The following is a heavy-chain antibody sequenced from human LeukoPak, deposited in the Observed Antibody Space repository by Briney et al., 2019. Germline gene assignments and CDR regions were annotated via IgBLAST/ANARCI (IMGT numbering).Heavy chain of an antibody. V-gene: IGHV4-59*01. CDR1: GGSISSYY. Sequence: KTAETLCLTCTVSGGSISSYYWSWVRQPPGKGLEWVADIYYSGSTNYNPSLKSRVTISVDTSKNQFSLKLSAVTAADTAGYYCARGGQSPYDLYSRWFDLWGQGTLVTVSS. J-gene: IGHJ5*02. CDR3: ARGGQSPYDLYSRWFDL. D-gene: IGHD1-14*01. CDR2: IYYSGST.